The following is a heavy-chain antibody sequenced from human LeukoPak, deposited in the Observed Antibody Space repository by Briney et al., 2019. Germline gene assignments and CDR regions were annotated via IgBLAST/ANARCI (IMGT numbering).Heavy chain of an antibody. V-gene: IGHV3-48*04. Sequence: PGGSLRLSCAVSGFIFSSYTMNWVRQAPGKGLEWVSYITSSGSTIYYTDSVKGRFTISRDNAKNSLYLQMNSLRAEDTAVYYCARDGGYTSLDYWGQGTLVTVSS. CDR3: ARDGGYTSLDY. J-gene: IGHJ4*02. D-gene: IGHD6-13*01. CDR1: GFIFSSYT. CDR2: ITSSGSTI.